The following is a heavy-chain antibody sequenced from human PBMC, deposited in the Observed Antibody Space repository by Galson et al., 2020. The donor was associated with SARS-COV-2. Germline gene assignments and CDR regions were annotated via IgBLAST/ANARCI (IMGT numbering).Heavy chain of an antibody. J-gene: IGHJ4*02. V-gene: IGHV4-59*01. CDR1: GGSISSNY. CDR2: FYYSGIT. Sequence: SETLSPTCTLPGGSISSNYWRWFRQPPGKGLEWFGYFYYSGITNYNPSLKGRVSTSAETSKNHFSLKLRSVTAADTAVYYCARAAQTYYDFWSGYYNAPHFDYWGQGTLVTVSS. D-gene: IGHD3-3*01. CDR3: ARAAQTYYDFWSGYYNAPHFDY.